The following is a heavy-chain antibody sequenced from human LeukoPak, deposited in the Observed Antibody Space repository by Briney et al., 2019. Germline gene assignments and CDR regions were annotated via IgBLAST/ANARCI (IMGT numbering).Heavy chain of an antibody. CDR1: GYTFTGYG. Sequence: ASVKVSCKASGYTFTGYGISWVLQAPGQGLGWMGWSIAYNGNTNYAQKLQGRVTMTTDTSTSTAYMELRSLRSDDTAVYYCARIRGYSYGSRNDYWGQGTLVTVSS. CDR2: SIAYNGNT. V-gene: IGHV1-18*01. J-gene: IGHJ4*02. CDR3: ARIRGYSYGSRNDY. D-gene: IGHD5-18*01.